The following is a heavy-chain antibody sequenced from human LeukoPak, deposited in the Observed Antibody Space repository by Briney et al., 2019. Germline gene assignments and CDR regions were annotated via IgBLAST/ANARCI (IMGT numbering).Heavy chain of an antibody. V-gene: IGHV3-30*04. Sequence: QTGRSLRLSCAASGFTFSSYAMHWVRQAPGKGLEWVAVISYDGSNKYYADSVKGRFTISRDNSKNTLYLQMNSLRAEDTAVYYCARGGPIVVVPAAIYYFDYWGQGTLVTVSS. CDR2: ISYDGSNK. CDR3: ARGGPIVVVPAAIYYFDY. D-gene: IGHD2-2*01. CDR1: GFTFSSYA. J-gene: IGHJ4*02.